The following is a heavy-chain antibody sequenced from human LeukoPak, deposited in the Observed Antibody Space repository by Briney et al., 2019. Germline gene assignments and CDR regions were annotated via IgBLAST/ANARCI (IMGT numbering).Heavy chain of an antibody. CDR1: GFTFSSYW. CDR2: INSDGSST. V-gene: IGHV3-74*01. D-gene: IGHD1-26*01. CDR3: ARTQYSGSKLDY. Sequence: GGSLRLSCAASGFTFSSYWMHWVRQAPGKGLVWVSRINSDGSSTSYADSVKGRFTISRDNAKNTLYLQMNSLRAEDTAVFYCARTQYSGSKLDYWGQGILVTVSS. J-gene: IGHJ4*02.